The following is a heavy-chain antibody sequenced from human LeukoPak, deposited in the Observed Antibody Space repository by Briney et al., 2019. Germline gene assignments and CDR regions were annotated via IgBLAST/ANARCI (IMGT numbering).Heavy chain of an antibody. V-gene: IGHV4-39*07. CDR1: GGSISSSSYY. CDR2: IYYSGST. CDR3: ARMYVVSEGAFDI. D-gene: IGHD3-22*01. J-gene: IGHJ3*02. Sequence: SETLSLTCTVSGGSISSSSYYWGWLRQPPGKGLEWIGSIYYSGSTYYNPSLKSRVTISVDTSKNQFSLKLSSVTAADTAVYYCARMYVVSEGAFDIWGQGTMVTVSS.